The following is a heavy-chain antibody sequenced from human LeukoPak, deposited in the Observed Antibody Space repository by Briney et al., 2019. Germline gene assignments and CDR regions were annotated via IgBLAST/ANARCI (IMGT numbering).Heavy chain of an antibody. J-gene: IGHJ4*02. Sequence: SETLSLTSTVSGGSITFGSCYWTWIRQPAGQGLEWIGRIYTRGRTFYNPSLKSRVTISMDTSMNQFSLRLISVTAADTAVYYCARARVIPASFDDWGQGALVTVSS. CDR3: ARARVIPASFDD. CDR2: IYTRGRT. V-gene: IGHV4-61*02. CDR1: GGSITFGSCY. D-gene: IGHD3-16*02.